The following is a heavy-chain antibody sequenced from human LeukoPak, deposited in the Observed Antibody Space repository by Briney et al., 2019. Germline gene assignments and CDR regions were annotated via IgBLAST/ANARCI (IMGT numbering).Heavy chain of an antibody. V-gene: IGHV1-69*13. CDR1: GGTFSSYA. Sequence: GASVKVSCKASGGTFSSYAISWVRQAPGQGLEWMGGIIPIFGTANYAQKFQGRVTITADESTSTAYMELSSLRSEDTAVYYCAREGYYDSSHYFDYWGQGTLVTVSS. CDR2: IIPIFGTA. J-gene: IGHJ4*02. CDR3: AREGYYDSSHYFDY. D-gene: IGHD3-22*01.